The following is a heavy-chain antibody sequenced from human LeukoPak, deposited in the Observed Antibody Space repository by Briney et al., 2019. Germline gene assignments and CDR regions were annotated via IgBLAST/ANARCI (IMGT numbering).Heavy chain of an antibody. CDR1: GFTFSNYG. CDR2: ISGSGGST. CDR3: ARGDDYYYDTSGYYY. D-gene: IGHD3-22*01. V-gene: IGHV3-23*01. Sequence: GGSLRLSCAASGFTFSNYGMSWLRQAPGKGLEWVSAISGSGGSTYYADSVKGRFTISRDNSKNTLYLQVNSLRAEDTAVYYCARGDDYYYDTSGYYYWGQGTLVTASS. J-gene: IGHJ4*02.